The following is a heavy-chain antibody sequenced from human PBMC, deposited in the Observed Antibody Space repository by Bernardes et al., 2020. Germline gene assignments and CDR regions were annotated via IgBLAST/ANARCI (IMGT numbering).Heavy chain of an antibody. Sequence: GGSLRLCCAASGFTFDHYTMHWVRQAPGRGLEWVSLVKWDGVSTDYADSVEGRFTISRDNSKNSLYLQMNSLRTEDTALYYCARDSGSVAAGGNYLDSWGQGTLVTVSS. CDR3: ARDSGSVAAGGNYLDS. V-gene: IGHV3-43*01. CDR2: VKWDGVST. CDR1: GFTFDHYT. J-gene: IGHJ4*02. D-gene: IGHD6-6*01.